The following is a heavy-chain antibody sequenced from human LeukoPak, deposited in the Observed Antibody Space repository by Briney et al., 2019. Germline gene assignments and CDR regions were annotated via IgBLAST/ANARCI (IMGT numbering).Heavy chain of an antibody. J-gene: IGHJ4*02. CDR2: INAGNGNT. CDR1: GYTFTSYA. CDR3: ARGYSYGSSPFDY. D-gene: IGHD5-18*01. Sequence: ASVKVSCKASGYTFTSYAMHWVRQAPGRRLEWMGWINAGNGNTKYSQKFQGRVTITRDTSASTAYMELSSLRSEDTAVYYCARGYSYGSSPFDYWGQGTLVTVSS. V-gene: IGHV1-3*01.